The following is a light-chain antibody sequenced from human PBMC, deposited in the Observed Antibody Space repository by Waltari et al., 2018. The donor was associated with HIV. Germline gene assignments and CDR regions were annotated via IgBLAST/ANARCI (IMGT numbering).Light chain of an antibody. V-gene: IGLV3-1*01. Sequence: SYEVTQPPSVHVSPGQTASITCSGHKLGNKYTAWYHQKPGQSPVLVIYEDNKRHSGTPERFSGSNSGDTATLTISGTQAMDEADYYCQAWDSSTVVFGGGTRLTVL. CDR3: QAWDSSTVV. CDR1: KLGNKY. J-gene: IGLJ2*01. CDR2: EDN.